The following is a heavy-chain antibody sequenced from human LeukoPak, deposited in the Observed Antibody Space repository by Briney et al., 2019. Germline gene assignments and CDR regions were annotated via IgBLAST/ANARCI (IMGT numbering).Heavy chain of an antibody. D-gene: IGHD3-22*01. CDR2: INSDGTDI. Sequence: GGSVRLSCAASGFTFSSYWMHWVRQAPGKGLEWVARINSDGTDISYGDSVKGRFTISRDNAKNTLYLQMNSLRVEDTAVYYCARVGYYDSSNYYAYFQHWGQGTLVTASS. J-gene: IGHJ1*01. CDR1: GFTFSSYW. CDR3: ARVGYYDSSNYYAYFQH. V-gene: IGHV3-74*01.